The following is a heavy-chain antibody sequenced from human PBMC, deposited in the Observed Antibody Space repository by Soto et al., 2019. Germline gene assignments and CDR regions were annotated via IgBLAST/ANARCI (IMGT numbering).Heavy chain of an antibody. CDR1: GFTFSSYE. J-gene: IGHJ6*02. D-gene: IGHD2-15*01. CDR3: AGRDGHNRRKAPYYYYYYGMNV. Sequence: GGSLRLSCAASGFTFSSYEMNWVRQAPGKGLEWISYIRSGGTTMYYADSVKGRFTISRGNAKNSLYLQLNSLTAEDTAVYYCAGRDGHNRRKAPYYYYYYGMNVWGQGTTVTVSS. V-gene: IGHV3-48*03. CDR2: IRSGGTTM.